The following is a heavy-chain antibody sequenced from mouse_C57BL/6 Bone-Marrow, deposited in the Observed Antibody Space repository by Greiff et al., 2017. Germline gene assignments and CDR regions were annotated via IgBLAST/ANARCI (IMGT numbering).Heavy chain of an antibody. V-gene: IGHV14-4*01. CDR2: IDPENGDT. CDR3: TICYGSSFYYFDY. CDR1: GFNIKDDY. J-gene: IGHJ2*01. Sequence: VQLQQSGAELVRPGASVKLSCTASGFNIKDDYMHWVKQRPEQGLEWIGWIDPENGDTEYASKFQGKATITADTSSNTAYLQLSSLTSEDTAVYYCTICYGSSFYYFDYWGQGTTLTVSS. D-gene: IGHD1-1*01.